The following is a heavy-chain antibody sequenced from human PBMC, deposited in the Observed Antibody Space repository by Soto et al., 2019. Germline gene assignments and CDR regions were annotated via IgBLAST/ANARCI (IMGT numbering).Heavy chain of an antibody. CDR1: GFTFSSYW. CDR2: IKQDGSEK. V-gene: IGHV3-7*01. J-gene: IGHJ5*02. CDR3: ARGPPLDIVVVVAALTEYNWFDP. D-gene: IGHD2-15*01. Sequence: GGSLRLSCAASGFTFSSYWMSWVRQAPGKGLEWVANIKQDGSEKYYVDSVKGRFTISRDNAKNSLYLQMNSLRAEDTAVYYCARGPPLDIVVVVAALTEYNWFDPWGQGTLVTVSS.